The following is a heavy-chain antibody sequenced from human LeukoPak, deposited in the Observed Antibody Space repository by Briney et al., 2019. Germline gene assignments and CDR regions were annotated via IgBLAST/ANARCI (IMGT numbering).Heavy chain of an antibody. J-gene: IGHJ3*02. CDR2: ITSSSSNI. CDR3: ARDPSNRSITMIPGAFDI. CDR1: GFTFSSYS. V-gene: IGHV3-21*04. Sequence: NPGGSLRLSCAASGFTFSSYSMNWVRQAPGKGLEWVSSITSSSSNIYYADSMKGRFTISRDNAKNSLYLQMNSLRAEDTAVYYCARDPSNRSITMIPGAFDIWGQGTMVTVSS. D-gene: IGHD3-22*01.